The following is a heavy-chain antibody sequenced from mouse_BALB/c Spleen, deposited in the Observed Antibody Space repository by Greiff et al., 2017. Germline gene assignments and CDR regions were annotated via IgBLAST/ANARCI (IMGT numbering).Heavy chain of an antibody. CDR1: GYTFTSYW. CDR3: ARYTYGNSYWYFDV. J-gene: IGHJ1*01. V-gene: IGHV1-7*01. Sequence: VQLQQSGAELAKPGASVKMSCKASGYTFTSYWMHWVKQRPGQGLEWIGYINPSTGYTEYNQKFKDKATLTADKSSSTAYMQLSSLTSEDSAVYYCARYTYGNSYWYFDVWGAGTTVTVSS. CDR2: INPSTGYT. D-gene: IGHD2-1*01.